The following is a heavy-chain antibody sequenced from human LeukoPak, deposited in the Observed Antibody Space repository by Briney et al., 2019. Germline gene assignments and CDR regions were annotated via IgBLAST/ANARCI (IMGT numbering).Heavy chain of an antibody. CDR2: ISYDGSNK. V-gene: IGHV3-30*18. CDR3: AKASPTWYYDFWSGYSDYGMDV. CDR1: GFTFSSYG. Sequence: PGRSLRLSCAASGFTFSSYGMRWVRQAPGKGLEWVAVISYDGSNKYYADSVKGRFTISRDNSKNTLYLQMNSLRAEDTAVYYCAKASPTWYYDFWSGYSDYGMDVWGQGTTVTVSS. J-gene: IGHJ6*02. D-gene: IGHD3-3*01.